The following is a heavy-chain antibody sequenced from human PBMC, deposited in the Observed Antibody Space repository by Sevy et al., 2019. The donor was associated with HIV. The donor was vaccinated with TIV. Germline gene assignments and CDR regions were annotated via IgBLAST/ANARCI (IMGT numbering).Heavy chain of an antibody. V-gene: IGHV3-30-3*01. D-gene: IGHD6-13*01. CDR1: GFTFSSYA. CDR3: ARERRARGTYSSSWYDPTGVDAFDI. J-gene: IGHJ3*02. CDR2: ISYDGSNK. Sequence: GGSLRLSCAASGFTFSSYAMHWVRQAPGKGLEWVAVISYDGSNKYYEYSVKGRFTISRDNSKNTLYLQMNSLRAEDTAVYYCARERRARGTYSSSWYDPTGVDAFDIWGQGTMVTVSS.